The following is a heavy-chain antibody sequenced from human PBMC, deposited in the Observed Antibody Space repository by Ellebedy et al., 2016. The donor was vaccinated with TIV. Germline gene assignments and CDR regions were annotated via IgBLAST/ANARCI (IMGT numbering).Heavy chain of an antibody. D-gene: IGHD2-2*01. J-gene: IGHJ3*02. Sequence: GGSLRLSCAASGFAFSSYEMNWVRQAPGKGLEWVSYISSSSSTIYYADSVKGRFTISRENAKNELYLQMNSLRDEDTAVYYCARDLQDIVVVPAATGAFDIWGQGTMVTVSS. CDR1: GFAFSSYE. CDR3: ARDLQDIVVVPAATGAFDI. CDR2: ISSSSSTI. V-gene: IGHV3-48*02.